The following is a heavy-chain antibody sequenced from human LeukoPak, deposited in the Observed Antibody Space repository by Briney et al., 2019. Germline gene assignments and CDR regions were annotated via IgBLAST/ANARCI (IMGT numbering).Heavy chain of an antibody. D-gene: IGHD5-24*01. J-gene: IGHJ4*02. Sequence: GGSLRLSCAASGFTFSSYSMNWVRQAPGKGLEWVSSISSSSSYICYADSVKGRFTISRDNAKNSLYLQMNSLRAEDTAVYYCARVGEMATIVRYLDYWGQGTLVTVSS. CDR2: ISSSSSYI. V-gene: IGHV3-21*01. CDR1: GFTFSSYS. CDR3: ARVGEMATIVRYLDY.